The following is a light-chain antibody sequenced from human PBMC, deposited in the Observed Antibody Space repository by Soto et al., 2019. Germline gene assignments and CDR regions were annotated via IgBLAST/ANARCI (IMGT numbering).Light chain of an antibody. J-gene: IGKJ4*01. CDR2: RTS. Sequence: EIVMTQSPATLSVSPGERATLSCRASQSISSNLAWYQQKPGQAPRLLMFRTSSRATGFPARFSGSGSETEFALTITSLQSEDFAVYYCQQYDTWPLTFGGGTKVEIK. CDR1: QSISSN. CDR3: QQYDTWPLT. V-gene: IGKV3-15*01.